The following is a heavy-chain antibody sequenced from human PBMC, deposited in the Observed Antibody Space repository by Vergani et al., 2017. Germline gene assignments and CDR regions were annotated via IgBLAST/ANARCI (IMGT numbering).Heavy chain of an antibody. Sequence: EVQLVESGGGLVKPGGSLRLSCAASGFTFSSYSMNWVRQAPGKGLEWVSSISSSSSYIYYADSVKGRFTISRDNAKNSLYLQMNSLRAEDTAVYYCARDGHCSSTSCYGGTYYYYGMDVWGQGTTVTVSS. J-gene: IGHJ6*02. D-gene: IGHD2-2*01. V-gene: IGHV3-21*01. CDR3: ARDGHCSSTSCYGGTYYYYGMDV. CDR2: ISSSSSYI. CDR1: GFTFSSYS.